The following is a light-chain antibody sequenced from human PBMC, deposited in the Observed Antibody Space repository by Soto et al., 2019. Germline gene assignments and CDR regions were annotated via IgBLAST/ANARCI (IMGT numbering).Light chain of an antibody. Sequence: QPVLTQSSSASASLGSSVKLTCTLSSGHSSYIIAWHQQQPGQAPRYLMKLEGSGSYNKGSGVPDRFSGSSSGADRYLTISYLQFEDEADYYCETWDGNTHVFGTGTKLTVL. CDR1: SGHSSYI. V-gene: IGLV4-60*02. CDR2: LEGSGSY. CDR3: ETWDGNTHV. J-gene: IGLJ1*01.